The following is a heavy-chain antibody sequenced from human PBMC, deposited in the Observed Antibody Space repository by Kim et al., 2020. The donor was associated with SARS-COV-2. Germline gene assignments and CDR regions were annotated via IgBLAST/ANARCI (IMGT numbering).Heavy chain of an antibody. CDR3: ARDLSYYYYGMDV. Sequence: YADSVKGRFTISRDNAKNSLYLQMNSLRAEDTAVYYCARDLSYYYYGMDVWGQGTTVTVSS. J-gene: IGHJ6*02. V-gene: IGHV3-11*05.